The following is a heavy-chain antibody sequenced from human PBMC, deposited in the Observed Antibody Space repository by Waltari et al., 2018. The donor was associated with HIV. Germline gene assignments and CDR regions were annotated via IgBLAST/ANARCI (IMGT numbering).Heavy chain of an antibody. CDR3: VRGPTCSGGTCYSFFDY. CDR1: GYKFTSYG. D-gene: IGHD6-25*01. Sequence: QVELVQSGAEVKKPGASVTISCKAYGYKFTSYGIHWVRKAPGHRLEWMAWVNPENGNTKYSRTFQARLTVTRDTSTSTAYMALSSLRSEETATYYCVRGPTCSGGTCYSFFDYWGQGTLVSVSS. CDR2: VNPENGNT. V-gene: IGHV1-3*01. J-gene: IGHJ4*02.